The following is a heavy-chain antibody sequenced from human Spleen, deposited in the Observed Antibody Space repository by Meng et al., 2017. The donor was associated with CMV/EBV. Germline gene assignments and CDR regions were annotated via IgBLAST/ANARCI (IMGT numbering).Heavy chain of an antibody. V-gene: IGHV3-11*01. CDR3: ARDRYYGSGTYYY. CDR2: ISSSGSTI. J-gene: IGHJ4*02. D-gene: IGHD3-10*01. CDR1: GFTFSAYC. Sequence: ASGFTFSAYCISWIRQAPGKGLEWISYISSSGSTIYYADSVKGRFTVSRDNAKKLLYLQMNSLRAEDTAVYYCARDRYYGSGTYYYWGQGTLVTVSS.